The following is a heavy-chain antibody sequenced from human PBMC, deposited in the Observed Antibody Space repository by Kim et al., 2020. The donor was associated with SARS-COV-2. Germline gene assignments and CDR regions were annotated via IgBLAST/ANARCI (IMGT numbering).Heavy chain of an antibody. CDR1: GASVNSGDYF. J-gene: IGHJ4*02. CDR2: IYGSGSS. CDR3: ARGVHTLSDD. D-gene: IGHD2-2*02. V-gene: IGHV4-61*08. Sequence: SETLSLTCTVSGASVNSGDYFWTWIRQPPGKALEWIGYIYGSGSSNYNPSLKSRVGISKDTSKNQFSLKLTSVTAADTAMYYCARGVHTLSDDWGQGTLV.